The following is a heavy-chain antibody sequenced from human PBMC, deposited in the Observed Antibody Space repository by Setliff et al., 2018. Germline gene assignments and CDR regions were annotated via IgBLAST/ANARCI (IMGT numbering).Heavy chain of an antibody. J-gene: IGHJ4*02. V-gene: IGHV3-7*01. Sequence: PGGSLRLSCVASGFAISSCWMSWVRQAPGKGLEWVANVNPDGSGKYYVDSVKGRFTISRDNAKNSLYLQMDSLRVEDTAVYSCIDGRNRAWGVYWGQGTLVTVSS. CDR2: VNPDGSGK. CDR3: IDGRNRAWGVY. CDR1: GFAISSCW. D-gene: IGHD7-27*01.